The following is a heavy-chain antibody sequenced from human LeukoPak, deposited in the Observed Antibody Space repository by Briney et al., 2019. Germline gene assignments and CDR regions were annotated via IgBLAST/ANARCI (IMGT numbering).Heavy chain of an antibody. Sequence: ASVKVSCKASGYTFSDYYMHWVRQAPGQGLEWMGIINPSGGSTNYAQRFQGRVTITRDTSTTTVYMELSSLRTEDTAVYYCARGDCSGETCYINWGQGTLVTVSS. D-gene: IGHD2-15*01. CDR1: GYTFSDYY. V-gene: IGHV1-46*03. CDR2: INPSGGST. J-gene: IGHJ4*02. CDR3: ARGDCSGETCYIN.